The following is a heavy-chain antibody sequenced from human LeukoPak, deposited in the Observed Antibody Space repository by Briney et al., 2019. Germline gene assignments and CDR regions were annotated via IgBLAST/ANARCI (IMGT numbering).Heavy chain of an antibody. CDR3: ATGYYSNTRFDF. CDR2: IYYSGST. V-gene: IGHV4-39*07. D-gene: IGHD4-11*01. J-gene: IGHJ4*02. CDR1: GGSISSYY. Sequence: SETLSLTCTVSGGSISSYYWGWIRQPPGKGLEWIGSIYYSGSTYYNLSLKSRVTISVDTSKNQLSLKLRSVSAADTAVYYCATGYYSNTRFDFWGQGTMVTVSS.